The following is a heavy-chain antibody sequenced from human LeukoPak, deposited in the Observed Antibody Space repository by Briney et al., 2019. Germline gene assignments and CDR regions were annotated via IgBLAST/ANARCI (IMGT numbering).Heavy chain of an antibody. D-gene: IGHD3-3*01. J-gene: IGHJ4*02. CDR1: GFTFSSYW. CDR3: ARGNYDFWSGYYLDY. Sequence: GGSLRLSCAASGFTFSSYWMSWVRQAPGKGLEWVANIKQDGSEKCYVDSVKGRFTISRDNAKNSLYLQMNSLRAEDTAVYYCARGNYDFWSGYYLDYWGQGTLVTVSS. CDR2: IKQDGSEK. V-gene: IGHV3-7*01.